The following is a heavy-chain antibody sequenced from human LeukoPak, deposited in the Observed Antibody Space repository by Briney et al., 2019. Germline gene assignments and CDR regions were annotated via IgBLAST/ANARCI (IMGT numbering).Heavy chain of an antibody. Sequence: PGGSLRLSCAAAGFTFSSYGMHWVRQAPGKGLEWVAVISYDGTNKYYADSVKGRFTISRDNSKNTPYLQMNSLRAEDTAVYYCAKDLGSNYYYYGMDVWGQGTTVTVSS. D-gene: IGHD4-11*01. CDR3: AKDLGSNYYYYGMDV. V-gene: IGHV3-30*18. J-gene: IGHJ6*02. CDR2: ISYDGTNK. CDR1: GFTFSSYG.